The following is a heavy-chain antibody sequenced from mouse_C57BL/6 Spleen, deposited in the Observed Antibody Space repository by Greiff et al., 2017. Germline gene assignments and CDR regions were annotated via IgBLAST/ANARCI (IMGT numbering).Heavy chain of an antibody. CDR3: ARSYYDYDVGYAMDY. J-gene: IGHJ4*01. CDR1: GYTFTDYY. CDR2: IYPGSGNT. D-gene: IGHD2-4*01. V-gene: IGHV1-76*01. Sequence: QVQLQQSGAELVRPGASVKLSCKASGYTFTDYYINWVKQRPGQGLEWIARIYPGSGNTYYNEKFKGKATLTAEKSSSTAYMQLSSLTSEDSAVYFCARSYYDYDVGYAMDYWGQGTSVTVSS.